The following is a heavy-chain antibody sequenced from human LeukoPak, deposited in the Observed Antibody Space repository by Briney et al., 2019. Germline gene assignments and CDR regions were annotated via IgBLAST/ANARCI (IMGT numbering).Heavy chain of an antibody. V-gene: IGHV1-2*02. D-gene: IGHD1-26*01. CDR1: GYTFTGYY. CDR2: INPNSGGT. J-gene: IGHJ4*02. CDR3: ARDFYSGSYHGSLAFFDY. Sequence: ASVKVSCKASGYTFTGYYMHWVRQAPGQGLEWMGWINPNSGGTNYAQKLQGRVTMTTDTSTSTAYMELRSLRSDDTAVYYCARDFYSGSYHGSLAFFDYWGQGTLVTVSS.